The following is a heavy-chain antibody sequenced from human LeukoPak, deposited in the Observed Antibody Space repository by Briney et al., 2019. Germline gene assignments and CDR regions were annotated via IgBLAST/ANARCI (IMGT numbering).Heavy chain of an antibody. CDR3: ARRPAIAVAGVYYYGMDV. D-gene: IGHD6-19*01. J-gene: IGHJ6*02. Sequence: GGSLRLSCAASGFTFSRLAMSWVRQAPGTGLEWVAATSAASETIYYADSVKGRFTISRDNSKNTLYLQINSLRVEDTGVYYCARRPAIAVAGVYYYGMDVWGQGTTITVSS. CDR1: GFTFSRLA. V-gene: IGHV3-23*01. CDR2: TSAASETI.